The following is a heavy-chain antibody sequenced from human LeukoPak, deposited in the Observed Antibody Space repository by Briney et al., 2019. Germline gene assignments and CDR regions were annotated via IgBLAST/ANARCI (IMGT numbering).Heavy chain of an antibody. J-gene: IGHJ5*02. CDR3: ARVACSSTSCYTKIRWSGWFDP. Sequence: GASVKVSCKASGYTFTSYYMHWVRQAPGQGLEWMGIINPSGGSTSYAQKFQGRVTMTRDTSTSTVYMELSSLRSEDTAVYYCARVACSSTSCYTKIRWSGWFDPWGQGTLLTVSS. D-gene: IGHD2-2*02. V-gene: IGHV1-46*01. CDR2: INPSGGST. CDR1: GYTFTSYY.